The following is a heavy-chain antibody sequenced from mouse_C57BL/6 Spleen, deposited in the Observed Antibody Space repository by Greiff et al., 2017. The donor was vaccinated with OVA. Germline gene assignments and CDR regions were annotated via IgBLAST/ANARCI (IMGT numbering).Heavy chain of an antibody. CDR3: ARKITTRNYFDY. Sequence: VQLQQSGPELVKPGASVKISCKASGYSFTGYYMNWVKQSPEKSLEWIGEINPSTGGTTYNQKFKAKATLTVDKSSSTAYMQLKSLTSEDSAVYYCARKITTRNYFDYWGQGTTLTVSS. J-gene: IGHJ2*01. D-gene: IGHD1-1*01. V-gene: IGHV1-42*01. CDR2: INPSTGGT. CDR1: GYSFTGYY.